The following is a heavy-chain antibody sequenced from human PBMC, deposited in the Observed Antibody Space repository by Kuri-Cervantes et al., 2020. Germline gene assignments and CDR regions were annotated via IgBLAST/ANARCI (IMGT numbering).Heavy chain of an antibody. V-gene: IGHV3-30-3*01. J-gene: IGHJ4*02. D-gene: IGHD4-17*01. CDR3: AREGDNYGDYEFDY. CDR2: ISYDGSNK. Sequence: GGSLRLSCAASGFTFSSYAMHWVRQAPGKGVEWVAVISYDGSNKYYADSVKGRFTISRDNSKNTLYLQMNSLRAEDTAVYYCAREGDNYGDYEFDYWGQGTLVTISS. CDR1: GFTFSSYA.